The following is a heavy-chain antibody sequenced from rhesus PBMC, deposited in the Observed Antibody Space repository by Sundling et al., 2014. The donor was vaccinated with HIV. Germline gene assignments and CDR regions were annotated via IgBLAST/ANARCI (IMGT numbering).Heavy chain of an antibody. CDR1: GYTLTDYY. V-gene: IGHV1-138*01. D-gene: IGHD3-3*01. CDR3: AREDWNYFDY. J-gene: IGHJ4*01. CDR2: NTTQKLGGT. Sequence: QVQLVQSGAEVKKPGSSVKVSCKASGYTLTDYYMHWVRQAPGRRALSGVGGNTTQKLGGTNYAQKFQGRVTMTRDTSTSTAYMDLNSLRSEDTAVYYCAREDWNYFDYWGRGSPGHRLL.